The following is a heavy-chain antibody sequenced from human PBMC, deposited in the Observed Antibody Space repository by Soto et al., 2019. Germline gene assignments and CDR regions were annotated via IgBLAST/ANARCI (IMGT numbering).Heavy chain of an antibody. CDR3: ARETLSFGSALDV. CDR1: GFRFDDYN. D-gene: IGHD3-3*01. V-gene: IGHV3-43*01. Sequence: GGSLRLSCAASGFRFDDYNMHWVRQAPGKGLEWVSLITWNGGNKYYEDSVKGRFTISRDGTTQSVSLQMTSLKREDTGVYYCARETLSFGSALDVWGQGTTVTVSS. CDR2: ITWNGGNK. J-gene: IGHJ6*02.